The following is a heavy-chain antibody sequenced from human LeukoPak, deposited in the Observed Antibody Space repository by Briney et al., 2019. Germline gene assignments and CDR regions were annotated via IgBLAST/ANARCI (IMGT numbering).Heavy chain of an antibody. Sequence: GGSLRLSCAASGFTFSSYAMHWVRQAPGKGLEWLAVVSYDGSDKFYADSVKGRFTISRDNSKNTLYLQVSRLRGEDTAVYYCAKSRDIKTTLTSWGQGTLVTVSS. CDR1: GFTFSSYA. CDR2: VSYDGSDK. J-gene: IGHJ5*02. V-gene: IGHV3-30*18. CDR3: AKSRDIKTTLTS. D-gene: IGHD1-14*01.